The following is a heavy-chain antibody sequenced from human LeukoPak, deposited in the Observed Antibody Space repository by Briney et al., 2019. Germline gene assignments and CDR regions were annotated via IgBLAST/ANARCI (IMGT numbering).Heavy chain of an antibody. Sequence: ASVKVSCKASGYTFTGYYMRWVRQAPGQGLEWMGWINPNSGGTNYARKFQGRVTMTRDTSISTAYMELSRLRSDDTAVYYCARVPTPRSGYYGWFDPWGQGTLVTVSS. CDR1: GYTFTGYY. D-gene: IGHD3-3*01. CDR3: ARVPTPRSGYYGWFDP. CDR2: INPNSGGT. J-gene: IGHJ5*02. V-gene: IGHV1-2*02.